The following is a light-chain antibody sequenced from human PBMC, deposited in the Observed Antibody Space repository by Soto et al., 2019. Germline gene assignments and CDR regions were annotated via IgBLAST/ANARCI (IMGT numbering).Light chain of an antibody. CDR2: EVT. V-gene: IGLV2-23*02. CDR3: CSYAGSYTWV. Sequence: QSALTQPASVSGSPGQSITISCTGTSSDVGSRNLVSWYQQHPGKAPKLIIYEVTKWTSGVSNRFSGSKSGNTASLTIFGLQAEDEADYYCCSYAGSYTWVFGGGTKVTVL. CDR1: SSDVGSRNL. J-gene: IGLJ3*02.